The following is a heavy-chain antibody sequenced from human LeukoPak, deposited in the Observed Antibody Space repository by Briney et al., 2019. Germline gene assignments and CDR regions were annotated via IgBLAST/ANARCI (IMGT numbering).Heavy chain of an antibody. Sequence: ASETLSLTCTVSGGSVSSGSYYWSWIRQPPGKGLEWIGYIYYSGSTNYNPSPKSRVTISVDTSKNQFSLKLSSVTAADTAVYYCARVVVPAENWFDPWGQGTLVTVSS. V-gene: IGHV4-61*01. J-gene: IGHJ5*02. CDR3: ARVVVPAENWFDP. CDR2: IYYSGST. D-gene: IGHD2-2*01. CDR1: GGSVSSGSYY.